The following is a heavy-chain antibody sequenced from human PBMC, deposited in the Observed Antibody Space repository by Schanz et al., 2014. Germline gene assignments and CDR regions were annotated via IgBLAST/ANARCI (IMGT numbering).Heavy chain of an antibody. J-gene: IGHJ3*01. V-gene: IGHV1-69*02. CDR1: GGTFGRST. Sequence: QVQLVQSGAEVKKPGSSVNVSCEASGGTFGRSTISWLRQAPGQGLEWMGRNIHVLGVTNYAQKFQGRLTITVDQSKTTAFMELSSLTSEDTPLYYCARGGVEMATIRDAFDLWGQGTMVTVS. CDR2: NIHVLGVT. D-gene: IGHD3-16*01. CDR3: ARGGVEMATIRDAFDL.